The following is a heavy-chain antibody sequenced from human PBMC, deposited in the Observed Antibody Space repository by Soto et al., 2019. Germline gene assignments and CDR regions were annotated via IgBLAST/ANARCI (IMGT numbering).Heavy chain of an antibody. J-gene: IGHJ4*02. D-gene: IGHD6-19*01. Sequence: QVQLVESGGGVVQPGRSLRLSCAASGFTFSSYGMHWVRQAPGKGLGWVAVISYDGSNKYYADSVKGRFTISRDNSKNSLYLQMHSLRAEDTAVYYCAKDTIAVAPTFDYWGQGTLVTVSS. CDR1: GFTFSSYG. V-gene: IGHV3-30*18. CDR2: ISYDGSNK. CDR3: AKDTIAVAPTFDY.